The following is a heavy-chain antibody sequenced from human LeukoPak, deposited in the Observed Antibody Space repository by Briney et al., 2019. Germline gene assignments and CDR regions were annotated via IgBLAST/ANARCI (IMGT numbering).Heavy chain of an antibody. J-gene: IGHJ5*02. CDR2: ISSSGSTI. CDR3: ARSFVEMATITLDP. CDR1: GFTFSSYE. V-gene: IGHV3-48*03. Sequence: GGSLRLSCAASGFTFSSYEMNWVRQAPGKGLEWVSYISSSGSTIYYADSVKGRFTISRDNAKNSLYLQMNSLRAEDTAVYYCARSFVEMATITLDPWGQGTRVTVSS. D-gene: IGHD5-24*01.